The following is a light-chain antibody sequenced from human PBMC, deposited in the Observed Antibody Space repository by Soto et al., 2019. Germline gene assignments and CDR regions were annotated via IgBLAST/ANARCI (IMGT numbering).Light chain of an antibody. Sequence: EIVMTQSPATLSVSPGERATLFCRASHSVSSSLAWYQQKPGQAPRLLIHGASTRATGIPARFSGSGSGTEFTLTISSLQSADFAVYYCQQYSDWRPQFGQGTKVEIK. CDR1: HSVSSS. CDR2: GAS. V-gene: IGKV3-15*01. CDR3: QQYSDWRPQ. J-gene: IGKJ1*01.